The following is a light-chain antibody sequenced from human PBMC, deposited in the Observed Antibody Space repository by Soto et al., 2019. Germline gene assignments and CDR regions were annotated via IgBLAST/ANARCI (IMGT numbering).Light chain of an antibody. CDR3: QAYDRSLSGSL. V-gene: IGLV1-40*01. CDR2: GNS. CDR1: SSNIGAGYD. J-gene: IGLJ2*01. Sequence: QPVLTQPPSVSGAPGQRVTISCTGSSSNIGAGYDVHWYQQRPGTAPKLLIYGNSNRPSGVPDRVSGSKSGTSASLAISWLQAEDEADYYCQAYDRSLSGSLFGGGTKLTV.